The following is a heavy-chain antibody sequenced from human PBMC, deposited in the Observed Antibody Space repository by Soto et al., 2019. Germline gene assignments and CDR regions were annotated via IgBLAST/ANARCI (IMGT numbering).Heavy chain of an antibody. CDR2: SRDKVHSHTT. D-gene: IGHD5-12*01. CDR3: ARGVVSTGYFDY. Sequence: EVQLAESGGGLVQPGGSLRLSCAASGFTFSDHYMDWVRQAPGKGLEWVGRSRDKVHSHTTEYAASVKGRFTISRGDSETSLYLKINSLKTEDTAVYYCARGVVSTGYFDYWGQGTLVTVSS. CDR1: GFTFSDHY. J-gene: IGHJ4*02. V-gene: IGHV3-72*01.